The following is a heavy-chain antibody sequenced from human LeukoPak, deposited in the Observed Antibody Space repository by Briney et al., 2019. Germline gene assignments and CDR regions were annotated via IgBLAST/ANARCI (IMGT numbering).Heavy chain of an antibody. V-gene: IGHV1-2*02. CDR1: GYTFTGYY. Sequence: GASVKVSCKASGYTFTGYYMHWVRQAPGQGLEWMGWINPNSGGTNYAQKFQGRVTMTRDTSISTAYMELSRLRSDDTAVYYCATSLTGTTFTESSGGFDYWGQGTPVTVSS. D-gene: IGHD1-20*01. J-gene: IGHJ4*02. CDR2: INPNSGGT. CDR3: ATSLTGTTFTESSGGFDY.